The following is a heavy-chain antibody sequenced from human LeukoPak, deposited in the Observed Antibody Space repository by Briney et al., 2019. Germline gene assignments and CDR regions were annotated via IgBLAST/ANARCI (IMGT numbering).Heavy chain of an antibody. J-gene: IGHJ4*02. D-gene: IGHD1-26*01. CDR2: INPNSGGT. CDR3: ASSYPEWEHPQSPDY. Sequence: KPGSSVKVSCKASGGTFSSYAISWVRQAPGQGLEWMGWINPNSGGTNYAQKFQGRVTMTRDTSISTAYMELSRLRSDDTAVYYCASSYPEWEHPQSPDYWGQGTLVTVSS. CDR1: GGTFSSYA. V-gene: IGHV1-2*02.